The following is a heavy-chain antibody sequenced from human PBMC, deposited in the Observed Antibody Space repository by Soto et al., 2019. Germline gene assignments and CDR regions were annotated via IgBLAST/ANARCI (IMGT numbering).Heavy chain of an antibody. CDR3: ARASFQMDSFDR. CDR2: IWYGGGNE. D-gene: IGHD2-2*03. V-gene: IGHV3-33*01. J-gene: IGHJ5*02. CDR1: GFTFSSYG. Sequence: QVQLVESGGGVVQPGRSLRLSCAASGFTFSSYGMHWVSQAPGKGLEWVAIIWYGGGNEYYADSVKGRFTISRDNSKNTLYLQMNSLRAEDTAVYYCARASFQMDSFDRWGQGTLVTVSS.